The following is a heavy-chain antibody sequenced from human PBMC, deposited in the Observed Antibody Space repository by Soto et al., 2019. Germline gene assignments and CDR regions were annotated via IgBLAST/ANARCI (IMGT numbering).Heavy chain of an antibody. CDR1: GYTFSSYY. CDR3: ARGGGIVVVTAPYDP. D-gene: IGHD2-21*02. J-gene: IGHJ5*02. CDR2: INPSGGYT. Sequence: QVQLVQSGAEVKKPGASVKVSCKASGYTFSSYYMNWVRQAPGQGLEWLGIINPSGGYTTYAQRFLGRVTMTSDTSTSTVHMELGSLTSEDTAVYYCARGGGIVVVTAPYDPWGKGTLVTVSP. V-gene: IGHV1-46*01.